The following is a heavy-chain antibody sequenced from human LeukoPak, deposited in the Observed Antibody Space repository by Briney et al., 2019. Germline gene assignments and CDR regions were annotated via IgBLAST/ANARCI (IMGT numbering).Heavy chain of an antibody. CDR3: ARDARYSGSF. Sequence: SETLSLTCTVSGGSISSGDYYWGWIRQPPGKGLEWIGSIYYSGSTYYNPSLKSRVTISVDTSKNQFSLKLSSVTAADTAVYYCARDARYSGSFWGQGTLVTVSS. CDR1: GGSISSGDYY. V-gene: IGHV4-39*07. J-gene: IGHJ4*02. CDR2: IYYSGST. D-gene: IGHD1-26*01.